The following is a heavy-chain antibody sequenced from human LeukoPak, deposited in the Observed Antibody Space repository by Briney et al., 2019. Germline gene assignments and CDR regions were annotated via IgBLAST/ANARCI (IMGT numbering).Heavy chain of an antibody. CDR3: ARGRPHGNDY. CDR1: GFTFSSYW. D-gene: IGHD4-23*01. V-gene: IGHV3-74*01. CDR2: IASDGSST. Sequence: GGSLRLSCAASGFTFSSYWMNWVRQAPGKGLVWVSRIASDGSSTTYAVSVKGRFSISRDNAKNTLYLQMNSLRVEDTAVYYCARGRPHGNDYWGQGTLVTVSS. J-gene: IGHJ4*02.